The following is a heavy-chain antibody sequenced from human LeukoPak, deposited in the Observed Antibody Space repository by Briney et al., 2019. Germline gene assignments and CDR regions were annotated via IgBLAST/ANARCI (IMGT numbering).Heavy chain of an antibody. D-gene: IGHD1-26*01. CDR3: ASGWALS. CDR1: GDSVSNKNAA. CDR2: TYYRSECHT. J-gene: IGHJ5*02. Sequence: SQTLSLTCAVSGDSVSNKNAAGNWIRQSPSRCLEWLGRTYYRSECHTDYAFSVNGRLTINADPSKTQFSLQLGYVTPEDTAVYYCASGWALSWGQGTLVTVSS. V-gene: IGHV6-1*01.